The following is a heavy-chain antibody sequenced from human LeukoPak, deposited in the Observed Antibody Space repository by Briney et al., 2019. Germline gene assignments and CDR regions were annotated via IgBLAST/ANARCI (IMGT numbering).Heavy chain of an antibody. D-gene: IGHD3-22*01. CDR1: GYTFTSYD. J-gene: IGHJ4*02. V-gene: IGHV1-8*01. CDR2: MNPNSGNT. Sequence: GASVKVSCKASGYTFTSYDINWVRQATGQGLEWMGWMNPNSGNTGYAQKFQGRVTMTRDTSTSTVYMELSSLRSEDTAVYYCARDGDSSGSWAPEGFDYWGQGTLVTVSS. CDR3: ARDGDSSGSWAPEGFDY.